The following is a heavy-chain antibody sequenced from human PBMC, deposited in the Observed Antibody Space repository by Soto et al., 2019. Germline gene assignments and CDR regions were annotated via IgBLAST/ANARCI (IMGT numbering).Heavy chain of an antibody. J-gene: IGHJ6*02. V-gene: IGHV3-49*03. CDR1: GFTFGAYD. D-gene: IGHD3-22*01. Sequence: GGSLRLSCSASGFTFGAYDMSWFRQAPGKGLEWVGFIRSKAYVGTTEYAASVKGRFTISRDDSISIAYLQMNSLKTEDTAVYYCSRGEDYYGSPLMDVWGQGTTVTVSS. CDR2: IRSKAYVGTT. CDR3: SRGEDYYGSPLMDV.